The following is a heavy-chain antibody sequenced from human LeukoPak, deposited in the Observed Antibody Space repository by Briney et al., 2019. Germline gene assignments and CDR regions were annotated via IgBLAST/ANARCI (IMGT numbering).Heavy chain of an antibody. J-gene: IGHJ5*02. CDR1: GYTFTSYD. D-gene: IGHD6-6*01. V-gene: IGHV1-8*01. CDR2: MNPNSGNT. CDR3: ARDRSIAARPAPGWFDP. Sequence: ASVKVSCKASGYTFTSYDNNWVRQATGQGLEWMGWMNPNSGNTGYAQKFQGRVTMTRNTSISTAYMELSSLRSEDTAVYYCARDRSIAARPAPGWFDPWGQGTLVTVSS.